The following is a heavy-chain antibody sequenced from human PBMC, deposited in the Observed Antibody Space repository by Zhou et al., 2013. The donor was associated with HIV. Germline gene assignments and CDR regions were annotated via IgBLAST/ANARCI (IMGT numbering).Heavy chain of an antibody. V-gene: IGHV1-18*01. D-gene: IGHD6-25*01. CDR2: ISSFRGHT. CDR3: ARALSARWGGGGFYYMDV. J-gene: IGHJ6*03. CDR1: GGTFSRYA. Sequence: QVQLVQSGAEVKKPGSSVKVSCKASGGTFSRYAISWVRQAPGQGLEWMGWISSFRGHTNYAQKLQGRVSVTTDASTNTAYMELRSLRSDDTAVYYCARALSARWGGGGFYYMDVWGKRDPGHRLL.